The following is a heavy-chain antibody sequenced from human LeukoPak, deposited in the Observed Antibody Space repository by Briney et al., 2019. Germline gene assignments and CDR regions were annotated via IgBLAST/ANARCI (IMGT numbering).Heavy chain of an antibody. CDR1: EYTFTAYY. V-gene: IGHV1-2*02. D-gene: IGHD3-22*01. J-gene: IGHJ5*02. CDR3: AREVTMNPNWFDP. Sequence: AAVKVSCKASEYTFTAYYIHWVRQAPGQGLEWMGRINPNSGDTRSAQKFQGRVTMTSDTSITTAYMELSSLRSDDTAVYYCAREVTMNPNWFDPWGQGTLVTVSS. CDR2: INPNSGDT.